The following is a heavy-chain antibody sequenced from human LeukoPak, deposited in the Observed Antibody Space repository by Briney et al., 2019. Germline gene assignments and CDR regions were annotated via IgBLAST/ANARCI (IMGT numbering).Heavy chain of an antibody. Sequence: TGGSLRLSCADSGFTFSSYAMSWVRQAPGKGLEWVSLISTSGRTHYADSVQGRSTISRDNSKNTLSLHMNSLRAEDTAVYYCARDLDSSGYYHVVDSWGQGALVTVSS. J-gene: IGHJ4*02. CDR1: GFTFSSYA. CDR3: ARDLDSSGYYHVVDS. D-gene: IGHD3-22*01. V-gene: IGHV3-23*01. CDR2: ISTSGRT.